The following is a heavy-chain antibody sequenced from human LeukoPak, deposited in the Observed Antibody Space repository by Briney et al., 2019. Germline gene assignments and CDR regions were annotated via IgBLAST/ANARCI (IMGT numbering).Heavy chain of an antibody. CDR1: GGSISSGGYY. J-gene: IGHJ5*02. Sequence: SQTLSLTCTVSGGSISSGGYYWSWIRQHPGKGLEWIGYIYYSGSTYYNPSLKSRVTISVDTSKNQFSLKLSSVTAADTAVYYCARVTILAAHPNWFDPWGQGTLVTVSS. D-gene: IGHD6-13*01. CDR3: ARVTILAAHPNWFDP. CDR2: IYYSGST. V-gene: IGHV4-31*03.